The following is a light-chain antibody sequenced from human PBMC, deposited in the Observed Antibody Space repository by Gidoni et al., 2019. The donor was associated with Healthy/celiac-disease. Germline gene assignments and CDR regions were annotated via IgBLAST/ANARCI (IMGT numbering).Light chain of an antibody. CDR3: QQRSNWPT. CDR2: DAS. CDR1: HSVSSY. V-gene: IGKV3-11*01. Sequence: EIVLTQSPATLSLSQGARATLSCRPSHSVSSYLAGYQQKPGQAPRLLIYDASNRATGIPARFSGSGSGKDFTLTISRLEPEDFAVYYWQQRSNWPTFGQGTRLEIK. J-gene: IGKJ5*01.